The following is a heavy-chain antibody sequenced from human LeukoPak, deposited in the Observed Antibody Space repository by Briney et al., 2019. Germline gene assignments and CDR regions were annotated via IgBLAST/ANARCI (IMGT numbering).Heavy chain of an antibody. V-gene: IGHV4-59*01. J-gene: IGHJ6*03. CDR2: IYYSGSN. CDR1: GVSISSYY. Sequence: SSETLSLTCTASGVSISSYYWSWIRQPPGKGLEWIGYIYYSGSNNYNPSIKSRVTISVDTSKNQFSLKLSSVTAADTAVYYCARGSSYYYYYMDVWGKGTTVTVSS. CDR3: ARGSSYYYYYMDV.